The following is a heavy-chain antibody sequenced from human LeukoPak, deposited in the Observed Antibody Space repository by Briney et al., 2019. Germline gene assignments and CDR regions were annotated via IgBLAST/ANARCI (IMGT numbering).Heavy chain of an antibody. CDR1: GYTFTSYD. CDR2: MYPNSGNT. CDR3: ASRGISPPGYYYYYMDV. D-gene: IGHD3-16*01. J-gene: IGHJ6*03. V-gene: IGHV1-8*01. Sequence: ASVKVSCKASGYTFTSYDINWVRQAPGQGLEWMGWMYPNSGNTGYAQKFQGRVTMTRNTSISTAYMEPSSLRSEDTAVYYCASRGISPPGYYYYYMDVWGKGTTVTVSS.